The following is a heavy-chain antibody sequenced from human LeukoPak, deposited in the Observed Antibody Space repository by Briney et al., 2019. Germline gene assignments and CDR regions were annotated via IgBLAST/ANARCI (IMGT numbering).Heavy chain of an antibody. CDR3: AKDLLLGYCSGGSCYSLDY. CDR1: GFTFSSYG. D-gene: IGHD2-15*01. CDR2: ISYNGSNK. J-gene: IGHJ4*02. V-gene: IGHV3-30*18. Sequence: GGSLRLSCAASGFTFSSYGMHWVRQAPGKGLEWVAVISYNGSNKYYADSVKGRFTISRDNSKNTLYLQMNSLRAEDTAVYYCAKDLLLGYCSGGSCYSLDYWGQGTLVTVSS.